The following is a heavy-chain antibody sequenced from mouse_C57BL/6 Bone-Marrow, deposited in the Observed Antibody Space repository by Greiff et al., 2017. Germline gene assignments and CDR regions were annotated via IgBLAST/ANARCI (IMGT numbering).Heavy chain of an antibody. J-gene: IGHJ4*01. Sequence: VQLKESGGGLVQPKGSLKLSCAASGFSFNTYAMNWVRQAPGKGLEWVARIRSKSNNYATYYADSVKDRFTISRDDSESMLYLQMNNLKTEDTAMYYCVRRGYFDYAMDYWGQGTSVTVSS. CDR2: IRSKSNNYAT. CDR1: GFSFNTYA. CDR3: VRRGYFDYAMDY. V-gene: IGHV10-1*01.